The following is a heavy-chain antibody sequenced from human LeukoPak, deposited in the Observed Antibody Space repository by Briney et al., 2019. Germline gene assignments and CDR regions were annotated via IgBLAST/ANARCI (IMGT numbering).Heavy chain of an antibody. Sequence: GGSLRLSCAVSGFTFSRYWMNWARQAPGKGLEWVANIKEDGSEKNYVDSVKGRFTISRDNAKNSLYLQMNSLRAEDTALYYCARVRYMDVWGKGTTVTVSS. CDR3: ARVRYMDV. CDR2: IKEDGSEK. CDR1: GFTFSRYW. V-gene: IGHV3-7*01. J-gene: IGHJ6*03.